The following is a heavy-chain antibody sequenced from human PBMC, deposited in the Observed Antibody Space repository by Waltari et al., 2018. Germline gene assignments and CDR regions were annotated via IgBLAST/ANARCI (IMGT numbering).Heavy chain of an antibody. Sequence: QLQLQESGPGLVKPSEPLSLTCTVSGGSIRSECYYWGWIRQPPGKGLEWIGIISYSGSTYYNPSLKSRVTISVDTSKNQFSLKLSSVTAADTAVYYCARLSYHIVTGYGWFDPWGLGTLVTVSS. CDR3: ARLSYHIVTGYGWFDP. D-gene: IGHD3-9*01. CDR2: ISYSGST. CDR1: GGSIRSECYY. V-gene: IGHV4-39*01. J-gene: IGHJ5*02.